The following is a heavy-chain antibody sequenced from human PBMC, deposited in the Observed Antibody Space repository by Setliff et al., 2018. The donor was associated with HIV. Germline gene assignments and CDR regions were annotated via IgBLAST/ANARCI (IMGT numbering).Heavy chain of an antibody. CDR2: IKQDGSEK. CDR3: AREGNYVWGSYRYALDH. V-gene: IGHV3-7*01. J-gene: IGHJ4*02. Sequence: PGGSLRLSCAASGFTFSSYWMSWVRQAPGKGLEWVANIKQDGSEKYYVDSVKGRFTISRDNAKNSLYLQMNSLRAEDTAVYYCAREGNYVWGSYRYALDHWGQGTLVTVSS. D-gene: IGHD3-16*02. CDR1: GFTFSSYW.